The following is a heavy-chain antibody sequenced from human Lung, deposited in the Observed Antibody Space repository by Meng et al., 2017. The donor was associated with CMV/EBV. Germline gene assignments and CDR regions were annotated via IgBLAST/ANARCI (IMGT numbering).Heavy chain of an antibody. CDR2: IRHDGTNK. V-gene: IGHV3-30*02. J-gene: IGHJ4*02. Sequence: GESLKISCAASGFRFEDHGMHWVRQTPGKGLEWVAFIRHDGTNKFYGDSVKGRFTIFRDNSKNTVYLQMNSLRPEETAVYYCAKDLLLFGGPNAYFDYWGQGTLVTFSS. D-gene: IGHD3/OR15-3a*01. CDR1: GFRFEDHG. CDR3: AKDLLLFGGPNAYFDY.